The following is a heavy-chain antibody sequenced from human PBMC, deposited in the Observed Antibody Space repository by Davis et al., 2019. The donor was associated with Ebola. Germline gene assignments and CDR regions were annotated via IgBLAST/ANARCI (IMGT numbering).Heavy chain of an antibody. V-gene: IGHV4-61*01. J-gene: IGHJ4*02. CDR3: ARGKMATILRTHFDY. CDR1: GASVSSGSDF. CDR2: IYYSGSGGST. D-gene: IGHD5-24*01. Sequence: SETLSLTCTVSGASVSSGSDFWTWMRQPPGKGPEWIGYIYYSGSGGSTNYNPSLKSRVTISVDTSKNQFSLKLSSVTAADTAVYYCARGKMATILRTHFDYWGQGTLVTVSS.